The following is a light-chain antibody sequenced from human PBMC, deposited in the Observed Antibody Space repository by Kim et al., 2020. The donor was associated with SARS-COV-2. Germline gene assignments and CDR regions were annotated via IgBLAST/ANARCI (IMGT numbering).Light chain of an antibody. J-gene: IGLJ2*01. CDR3: QVWDSSSDHVV. CDR2: YDS. Sequence: PGKTARSTCGGNNIGSKSVHWYQQKPGQAPVLVIYYDSDRPSGIPERFSGSNSGNTATLTISRVEAGDEADYYCQVWDSSSDHVVFGGGTQLTVL. V-gene: IGLV3-21*04. CDR1: NIGSKS.